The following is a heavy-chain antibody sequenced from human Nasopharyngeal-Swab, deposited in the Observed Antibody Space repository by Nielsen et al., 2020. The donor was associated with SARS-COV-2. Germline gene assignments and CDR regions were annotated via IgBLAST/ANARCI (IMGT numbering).Heavy chain of an antibody. Sequence: GGSLRLSCQGSGYSFTSYWIGWVRQMPGKGLEWMGIIYPGDSDTRYSPSFQGQVTISADKSISTAYLQWSSLKASDTAMYYCARAKAMITFGGVIVSDYYYGMDVWGQGTTVTVSS. CDR1: GYSFTSYW. V-gene: IGHV5-51*01. D-gene: IGHD3-16*02. CDR2: IYPGDSDT. J-gene: IGHJ6*02. CDR3: ARAKAMITFGGVIVSDYYYGMDV.